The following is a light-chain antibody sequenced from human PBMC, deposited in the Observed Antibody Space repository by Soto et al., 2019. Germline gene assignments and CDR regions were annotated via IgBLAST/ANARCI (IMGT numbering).Light chain of an antibody. CDR1: QSLLHSNGYNY. V-gene: IGKV2-28*01. Sequence: DIVMTQSPLSLPVIPGEPASISCRSSQSLLHSNGYNYLDWYLQKPGQSPQLLIYLGSNQASGVPDRFSGSGSGTDFTLKISRVEAEDVGVYYCMQALQTAFTFGPGTKVDIK. J-gene: IGKJ3*01. CDR2: LGS. CDR3: MQALQTAFT.